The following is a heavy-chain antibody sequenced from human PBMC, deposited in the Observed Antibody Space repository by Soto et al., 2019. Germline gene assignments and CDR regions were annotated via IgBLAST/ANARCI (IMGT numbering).Heavy chain of an antibody. Sequence: PGGSLRLSCAAPGFTFNIYAMSWVRQAPGRGLHWVSSIGGGDYDTSYADSVRGRFTISRDNSKKVLFLQRNSLRADDLAVYYCAKDRMDYNSVWDPFDVWGPGTVVTVSS. D-gene: IGHD1-20*01. CDR2: IGGGDYDT. CDR1: GFTFNIYA. CDR3: AKDRMDYNSVWDPFDV. J-gene: IGHJ3*01. V-gene: IGHV3-23*01.